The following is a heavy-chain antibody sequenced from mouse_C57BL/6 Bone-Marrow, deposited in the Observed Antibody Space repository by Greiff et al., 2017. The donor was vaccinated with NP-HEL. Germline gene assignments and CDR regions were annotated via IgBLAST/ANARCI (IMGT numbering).Heavy chain of an antibody. J-gene: IGHJ3*01. CDR2: FYPGSGSI. D-gene: IGHD1-1*01. CDR1: GYTFTEYT. CDR3: ARHPFYYYGSSLAWFAY. V-gene: IGHV1-62-2*01. Sequence: QVQLQQSGAELVKPGASVKLSRKASGYTFTEYTIHWVKQRSGQGLEWIGWFYPGSGSIKYNEKFKDKATLTADKSSSTVYMELSRLTSEDSAVYFCARHPFYYYGSSLAWFAYWGQGTLVTVSA.